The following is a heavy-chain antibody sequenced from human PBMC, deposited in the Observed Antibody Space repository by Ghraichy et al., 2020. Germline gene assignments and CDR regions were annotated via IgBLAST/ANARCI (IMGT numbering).Heavy chain of an antibody. CDR3: ARTSSGSYYNNWFDP. CDR2: IYPGDSDT. CDR1: GYSFTSYW. Sequence: GESLNISCKGSGYSFTSYWIGWVRQMPGKGLEWMGIIYPGDSDTRYSPSFQGQVTISADKSISTAYLQWSSLKASDTAMYYCARTSSGSYYNNWFDPWGQGTLVTVSS. V-gene: IGHV5-51*01. J-gene: IGHJ5*02. D-gene: IGHD1-26*01.